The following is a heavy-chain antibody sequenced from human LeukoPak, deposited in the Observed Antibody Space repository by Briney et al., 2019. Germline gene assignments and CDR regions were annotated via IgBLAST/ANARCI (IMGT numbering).Heavy chain of an antibody. Sequence: PSETLSLTGTVSGGSISSYHWSWIRQPPGKGLEWIGYIYSSGSTNYNPSLKSRVTISVDTSKNQFSLKLTSVTAADTAVYYCARTYYFGSGSYHFDYWGQGTLVTVSS. D-gene: IGHD3-10*01. CDR1: GGSISSYH. CDR3: ARTYYFGSGSYHFDY. J-gene: IGHJ4*02. V-gene: IGHV4-59*08. CDR2: IYSSGST.